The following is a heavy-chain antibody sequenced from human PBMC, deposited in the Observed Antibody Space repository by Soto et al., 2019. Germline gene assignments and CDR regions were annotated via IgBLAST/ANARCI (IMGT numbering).Heavy chain of an antibody. Sequence: GASVKVSCKSSGYTFTSYDMHWVRQAPGQGLEWMGIINPSGGSTSYAQKFQGRVTMTRDTSTSTVYMELSSLRSEDTAVYYCARTEGYCTNGVCYTGYNWFDPWGQGTLVTV. D-gene: IGHD2-8*01. V-gene: IGHV1-46*01. CDR2: INPSGGST. J-gene: IGHJ5*02. CDR3: ARTEGYCTNGVCYTGYNWFDP. CDR1: GYTFTSYD.